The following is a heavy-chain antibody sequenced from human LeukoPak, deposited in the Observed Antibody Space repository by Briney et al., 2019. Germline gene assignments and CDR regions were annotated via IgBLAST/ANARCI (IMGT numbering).Heavy chain of an antibody. V-gene: IGHV3-74*01. D-gene: IGHD6-13*01. CDR2: MSDDGTVT. CDR3: AKGVIEAAGRGAFDI. J-gene: IGHJ3*02. Sequence: GGSLRLSCEVSGLPFSRSWMHWVRQLPGRGLMWVSSMSDDGTVTTYADSVKGRFIISRDNAKNSLYLQMNSLRTEDMALYYCAKGVIEAAGRGAFDIWGQGTMVTVSS. CDR1: GLPFSRSW.